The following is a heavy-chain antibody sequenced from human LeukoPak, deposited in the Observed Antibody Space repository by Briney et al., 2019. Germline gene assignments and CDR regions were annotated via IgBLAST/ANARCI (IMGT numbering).Heavy chain of an antibody. CDR2: ISYDGSNK. D-gene: IGHD3-10*01. CDR3: ARWRWSGELLISPGDEVFDY. J-gene: IGHJ4*02. V-gene: IGHV3-30*04. CDR1: GFTFSSYA. Sequence: GRSLRLSCAASGFTFSSYAMHWVRQAPGKGLEWVAVISYDGSNKYYADSVKGRFTISRDNSKNTLYLQMNSLRAEDTAVYYCARWRWSGELLISPGDEVFDYWGQGTLVTVSS.